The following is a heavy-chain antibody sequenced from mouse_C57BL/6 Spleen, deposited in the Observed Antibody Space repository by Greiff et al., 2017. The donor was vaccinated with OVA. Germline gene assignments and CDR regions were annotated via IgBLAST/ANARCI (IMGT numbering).Heavy chain of an antibody. CDR2: ISYDGSN. V-gene: IGHV3-6*01. CDR3: ARGGYDYDV. D-gene: IGHD2-4*01. J-gene: IGHJ1*03. CDR1: GYSITSGYY. Sequence: VQLKESGPGLVKPSQSLSLTCSVTGYSITSGYYWNWIRQFPGNKLEWMGYISYDGSNNYNPSLKNRISITRDTSKNQFFLKLNSVTTEDTATYYCARGGYDYDVWGTGTTVTVSS.